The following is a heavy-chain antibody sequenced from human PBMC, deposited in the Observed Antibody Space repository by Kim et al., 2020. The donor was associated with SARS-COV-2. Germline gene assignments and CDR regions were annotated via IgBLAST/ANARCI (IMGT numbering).Heavy chain of an antibody. CDR3: ARDEVITTL. CDR1: GGSFSGYY. Sequence: SETLSLTCAVYGGSFSGYYWSWIRQPPGKGLEWIGEINHSGSTNYNPSLKSRVTISVDTSKNQFSLKLSSVTAADTAVYYCARDEVITTLWGQGTLVTVSS. J-gene: IGHJ4*02. D-gene: IGHD3-22*01. CDR2: INHSGST. V-gene: IGHV4-34*01.